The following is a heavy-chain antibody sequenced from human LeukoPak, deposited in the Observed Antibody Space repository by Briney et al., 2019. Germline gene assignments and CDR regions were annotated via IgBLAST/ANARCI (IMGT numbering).Heavy chain of an antibody. CDR2: INWNGGIT. CDR1: GFTFDDYG. Sequence: GTSLRLSCAASGFTFDDYGMSWVRQAPGKGLEWVSGINWNGGITGYADSVKGRFTISRDNAKNSLYLQMNSLRAEDTALYYCARDFVGYCSGGSCYHLAFDIWGQGTMVTVSS. CDR3: ARDFVGYCSGGSCYHLAFDI. J-gene: IGHJ3*02. V-gene: IGHV3-20*04. D-gene: IGHD2-15*01.